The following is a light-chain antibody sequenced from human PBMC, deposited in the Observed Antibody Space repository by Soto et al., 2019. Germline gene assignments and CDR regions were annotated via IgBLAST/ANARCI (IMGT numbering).Light chain of an antibody. J-gene: IGKJ3*01. CDR3: QQRYNWIFT. V-gene: IGKV3-11*01. CDR2: DAS. CDR1: QSGSSS. Sequence: EIVWTQSPATLSLSPGERATLSGRASQSGSSSLAWYQQKPGRAPRLLIYDASSRATGSPARFSGSGSGTDCTITISSLEPEDFAVYFCQQRYNWIFTCGPGTKLDIK.